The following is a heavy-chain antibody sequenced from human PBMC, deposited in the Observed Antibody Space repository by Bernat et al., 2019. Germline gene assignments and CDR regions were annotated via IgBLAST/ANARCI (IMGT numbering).Heavy chain of an antibody. Sequence: EVQLVESGGGLVKPGGSLRLSCAASGFTFSSYSMNWVRQAPGKGLEWVSYISSSSSYIYYADSVKGRFTISRDNAKNSLYLQMNSLRAEDTAVYYCARDSGYDLGGWFDPWGQGTLVTVSS. CDR2: ISSSSSYI. D-gene: IGHD5-12*01. J-gene: IGHJ5*02. CDR3: ARDSGYDLGGWFDP. V-gene: IGHV3-21*05. CDR1: GFTFSSYS.